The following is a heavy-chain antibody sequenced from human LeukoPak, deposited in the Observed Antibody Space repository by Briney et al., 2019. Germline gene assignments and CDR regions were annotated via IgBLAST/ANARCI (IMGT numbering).Heavy chain of an antibody. Sequence: ASVKVSCKASGYTFTRYDINWVRQATGQGLEWMGWMNPNSGNTGYAQKFQGRVTITRNTSISTAYMELSSLRSEDTAVYYCARAYCTNGVCYFDYWGQGHLVTVSS. D-gene: IGHD2-8*01. CDR3: ARAYCTNGVCYFDY. CDR2: MNPNSGNT. J-gene: IGHJ4*02. CDR1: GYTFTRYD. V-gene: IGHV1-8*03.